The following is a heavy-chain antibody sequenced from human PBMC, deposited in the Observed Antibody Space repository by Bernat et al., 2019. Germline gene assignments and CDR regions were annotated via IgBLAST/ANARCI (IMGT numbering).Heavy chain of an antibody. J-gene: IGHJ4*02. D-gene: IGHD3-22*01. Sequence: QVQLVESGGGVVQPGRSLRLSCAASGFTFSSYAMHWVRQAPGKGLEWVAVISYDGSNKYYADSVKGRFTISRDNSKNTLYLQMNSLRAEGTAVYYCAREAYYDSSGFDYWGQGTLVTVSS. CDR2: ISYDGSNK. CDR1: GFTFSSYA. CDR3: AREAYYDSSGFDY. V-gene: IGHV3-30-3*01.